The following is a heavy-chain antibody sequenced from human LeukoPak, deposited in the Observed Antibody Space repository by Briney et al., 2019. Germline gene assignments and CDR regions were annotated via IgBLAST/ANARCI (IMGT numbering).Heavy chain of an antibody. Sequence: PSETLSLTCKVSLGSINNYYWSWIWQAAGKGLEWIGRIHKSGTTYYSPSLKTRVTMSIDTSKNQFSLQLSAVSAADTAIYYCARVFGGNSLDYWGQGTLVAVSS. CDR3: ARVFGGNSLDY. CDR1: LGSINNYY. J-gene: IGHJ4*02. V-gene: IGHV4-4*07. D-gene: IGHD1-26*01. CDR2: IHKSGTT.